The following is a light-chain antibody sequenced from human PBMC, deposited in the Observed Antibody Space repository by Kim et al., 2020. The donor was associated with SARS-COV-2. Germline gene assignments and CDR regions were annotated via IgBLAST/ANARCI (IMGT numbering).Light chain of an antibody. CDR2: ATS. CDR3: LQDYDYPLT. Sequence: AIQMTQSPSSLSASVGDRVTITCRTSQGIRNDLGWYQQKPGRAPNLLIYATSTVQSGVPSRFSGSGSGTDFTLTISSLQPEDVATYYCLQDYDYPLTFGGGTTVDI. V-gene: IGKV1-6*01. J-gene: IGKJ4*01. CDR1: QGIRND.